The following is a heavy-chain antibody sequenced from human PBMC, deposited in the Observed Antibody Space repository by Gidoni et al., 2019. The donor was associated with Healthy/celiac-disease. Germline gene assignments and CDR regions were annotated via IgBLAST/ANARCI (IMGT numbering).Heavy chain of an antibody. D-gene: IGHD6-13*01. CDR1: GFTFSSYA. V-gene: IGHV3-23*04. CDR3: AKLGFPGIAAAGNY. J-gene: IGHJ4*02. CDR2: ISGSGGST. Sequence: EVQLVESGGGLVQPGGSLRLSCSASGFTFSSYALSWVRQAPGKGLEWVSAISGSGGSTYYADSVKGRFTISRDNSKNTLYLQMNSLRAEDTAVYYCAKLGFPGIAAAGNYWGQGTLVTVSS.